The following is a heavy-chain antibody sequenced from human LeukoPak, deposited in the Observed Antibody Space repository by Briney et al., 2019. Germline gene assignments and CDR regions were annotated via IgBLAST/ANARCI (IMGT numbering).Heavy chain of an antibody. Sequence: AGTLRVSCAAPGFTFRSSWMNWVRQAPGKGLQWVGNISPEGSQTRFVDSVMGRFTMSKDNAKNALYLQMNNLRVEDTAVFYCAAWTDRGYNFWGQGTVVTGSS. CDR2: ISPEGSQT. D-gene: IGHD5-24*01. CDR3: AAWTDRGYNF. J-gene: IGHJ4*02. CDR1: GFTFRSSW. V-gene: IGHV3-7*01.